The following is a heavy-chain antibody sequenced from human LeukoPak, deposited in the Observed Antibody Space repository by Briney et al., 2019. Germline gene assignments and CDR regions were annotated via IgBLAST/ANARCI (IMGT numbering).Heavy chain of an antibody. CDR1: GFTFSSYA. D-gene: IGHD2-15*01. V-gene: IGHV3-23*01. Sequence: GGSLRLSCAASGFTFSSYAMSWVRQAPGKGLEWVSAISGSGGSTISGSGGSTYYTDSVKGRFTISRDNSKNTLYLQMNSLRAEDTAVYYCARSLHDYSLYYYGMDVWGQGTTVTVSS. J-gene: IGHJ6*02. CDR2: ISGSGGSTISGSGGST. CDR3: ARSLHDYSLYYYGMDV.